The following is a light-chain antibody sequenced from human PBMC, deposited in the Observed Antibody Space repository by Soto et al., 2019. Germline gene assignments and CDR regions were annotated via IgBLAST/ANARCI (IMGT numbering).Light chain of an antibody. CDR2: DAS. V-gene: IGKV3-15*01. J-gene: IGKJ1*01. Sequence: EIVMTQSPATLSVSPGERATFSCRASQVFGSSLAWYQQKPGQAPRLLIYDASTRATGIPARFSGSGSGTEFTLTISSLQSEDFAVYYCQQYSDWPLTFGQGTKVDI. CDR3: QQYSDWPLT. CDR1: QVFGSS.